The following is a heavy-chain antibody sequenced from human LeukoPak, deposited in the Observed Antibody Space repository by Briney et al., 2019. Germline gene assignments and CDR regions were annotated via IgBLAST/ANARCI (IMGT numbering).Heavy chain of an antibody. J-gene: IGHJ4*02. CDR3: ASLGLGGGNDY. V-gene: IGHV1-69*05. CDR1: GGTFSSYA. CDR2: IIPIFGTA. D-gene: IGHD3-16*01. Sequence: ASVKVSCKASGGTFSSYAISWVRQAPGQGLEWMGGIIPIFGTANYAQKFQGRVTITTDESTSTAYMELSSLRSEDTAVYYCASLGLGGGNDYWGQGTLVTVSS.